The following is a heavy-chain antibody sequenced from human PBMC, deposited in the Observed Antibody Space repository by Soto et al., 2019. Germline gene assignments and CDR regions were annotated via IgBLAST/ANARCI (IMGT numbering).Heavy chain of an antibody. CDR1: GGSFTYT. Sequence: QMHLVQSGAEVKKPGSSVKVSCKASGGSFTYTLSWVRQAPGQGLEWLGGLIPIFGTTNYAQKFQGRVTMTADESTKTAYMELSTLRSEDTAVYYCARLHSHGTYGMDVWGQGTTVTVSS. V-gene: IGHV1-69*01. CDR3: ARLHSHGTYGMDV. CDR2: LIPIFGTT. J-gene: IGHJ6*02. D-gene: IGHD5-18*01.